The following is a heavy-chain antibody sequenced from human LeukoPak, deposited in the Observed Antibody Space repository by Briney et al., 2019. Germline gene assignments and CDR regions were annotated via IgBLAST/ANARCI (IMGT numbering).Heavy chain of an antibody. J-gene: IGHJ4*02. Sequence: SETLSLTCTISGGSISSYYWSWIRQPPGKGLGWIGYIYYSGTTNYNPSLKSRVTISVDTSKNQFSLKLSSVTAADTAVYYCARGVYIAAAQYGYWGQGTLVSVSS. CDR3: ARGVYIAAAQYGY. CDR1: GGSISSYY. CDR2: IYYSGTT. V-gene: IGHV4-59*01. D-gene: IGHD6-13*01.